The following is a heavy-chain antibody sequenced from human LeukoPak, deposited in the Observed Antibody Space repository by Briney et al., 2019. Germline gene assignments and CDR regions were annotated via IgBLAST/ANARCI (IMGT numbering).Heavy chain of an antibody. CDR2: ISWNSGSI. D-gene: IGHD1-26*01. V-gene: IGHV3-9*01. J-gene: IGHJ4*02. CDR1: GFTFDDYA. Sequence: GGSLRLSCAASGFTFDDYAMHWVRHAPGKGLEWVSGISWNSGSIGYADSVKGRFTISRDNAKNSLYLQMNSLRAEDTALYYCAKDIMGATSYFDYWGQGTLVTVSS. CDR3: AKDIMGATSYFDY.